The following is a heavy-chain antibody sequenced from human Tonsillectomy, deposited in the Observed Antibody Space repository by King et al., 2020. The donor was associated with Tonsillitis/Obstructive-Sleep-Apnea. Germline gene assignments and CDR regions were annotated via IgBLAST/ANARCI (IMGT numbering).Heavy chain of an antibody. CDR3: ARDWVVVVPAAPYGMDV. CDR1: GFTFSSYA. V-gene: IGHV3-30*04. J-gene: IGHJ6*02. Sequence: VQLVESGGGVVQPGRSLRLSCAASGFTFSSYAMHWVRQAPGKGLEWVAVISYDGSNKYYADSVKGRFTISRDNSKNTLYLQMNSLRAEDTAVYYCARDWVVVVPAAPYGMDVWGQGPTVTVSS. CDR2: ISYDGSNK. D-gene: IGHD2-2*01.